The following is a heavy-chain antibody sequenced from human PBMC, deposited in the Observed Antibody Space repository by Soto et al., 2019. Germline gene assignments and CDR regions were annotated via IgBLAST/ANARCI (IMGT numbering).Heavy chain of an antibody. J-gene: IGHJ1*01. CDR3: ARDLRGGASAYFQH. Sequence: QVQLVESGGGVVQPGRSLRLSCAVSGFTFSSYGMHWVRQAPGKGLEWVAVIWYDGSNQFYADSVKGRFTISRDNSKRTMYLQMNSLRADDTAVYYWARDLRGGASAYFQHWGQGTLVTVSS. D-gene: IGHD3-10*01. V-gene: IGHV3-33*01. CDR1: GFTFSSYG. CDR2: IWYDGSNQ.